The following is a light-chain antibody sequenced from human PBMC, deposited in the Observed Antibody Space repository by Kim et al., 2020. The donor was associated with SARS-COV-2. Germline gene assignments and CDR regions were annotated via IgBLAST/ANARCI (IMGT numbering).Light chain of an antibody. Sequence: ASVGDRVTITCRASQDIRNDLGWYQQIPRRAPKRLIYGASSLQSGVPSRFSGSGSGTEFTLTISSLQPEDFATYFCLQHNSYPITFGQGTRLEIK. CDR1: QDIRND. V-gene: IGKV1-17*01. CDR3: LQHNSYPIT. CDR2: GAS. J-gene: IGKJ5*01.